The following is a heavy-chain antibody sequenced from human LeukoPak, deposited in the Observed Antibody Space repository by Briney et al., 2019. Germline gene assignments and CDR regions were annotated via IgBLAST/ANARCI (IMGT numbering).Heavy chain of an antibody. CDR2: IYTGGST. V-gene: IGHV3-66*04. CDR3: ARHDWFDP. CDR1: GFIVSTNY. J-gene: IGHJ5*02. Sequence: EPGGSLRLSCAASGFIVSTNYMSWVRQAPAKGLEWVSVIYTGGSTYYADSVKGRFTISSDNSNNTLYLQMNSLRVEDTAVYYCARHDWFDPWGQGTLVTVSS.